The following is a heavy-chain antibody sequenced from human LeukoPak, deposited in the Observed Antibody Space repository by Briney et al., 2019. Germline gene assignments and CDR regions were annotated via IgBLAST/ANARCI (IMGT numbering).Heavy chain of an antibody. CDR3: ARDCQVNYYDSSGYYSTGPNWFDP. Sequence: GASVKVSCKASGYTFTSYGISWVRQAPGQGLEWMGWISAYNGNTNYAQKLQGRVTMTTDTSTSTAYMELRSLRSDDTAVYYCARDCQVNYYDSSGYYSTGPNWFDPWGQGALVTVSS. CDR1: GYTFTSYG. J-gene: IGHJ5*02. V-gene: IGHV1-18*01. D-gene: IGHD3-22*01. CDR2: ISAYNGNT.